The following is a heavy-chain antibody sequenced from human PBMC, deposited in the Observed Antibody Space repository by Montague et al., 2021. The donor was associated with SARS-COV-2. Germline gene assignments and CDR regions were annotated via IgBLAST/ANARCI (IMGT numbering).Heavy chain of an antibody. D-gene: IGHD3-10*01. CDR2: IHHGGST. Sequence: SETLSLTCAVHGGSFSTYSWNWIRQPPGKGLEWIGEIHHGGSTNYNPSLKSRVTISADTSKNQFSLKLTSVAAADTAVYYCARLGDGVVPSPILGVGPYYSYYYMDVWGTGTPVPVS. V-gene: IGHV4-34*01. J-gene: IGHJ6*03. CDR3: ARLGDGVVPSPILGVGPYYSYYYMDV. CDR1: GGSFSTYS.